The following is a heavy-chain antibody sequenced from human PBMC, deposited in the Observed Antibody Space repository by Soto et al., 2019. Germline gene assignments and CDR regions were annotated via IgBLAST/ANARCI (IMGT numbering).Heavy chain of an antibody. D-gene: IGHD4-17*01. Sequence: SQXLSLTCVISGDSVSIYSGAWNWIRQSPSRGLEWLGRTYYRSKWYYDYAESVKSRIIISVDTSKNQFSLKLSSVTAADTAVYYCARETYGDYVGYFDPWGQGILVTVSS. V-gene: IGHV6-1*01. J-gene: IGHJ5*02. CDR3: ARETYGDYVGYFDP. CDR1: GDSVSIYSGA. CDR2: TYYRSKWYY.